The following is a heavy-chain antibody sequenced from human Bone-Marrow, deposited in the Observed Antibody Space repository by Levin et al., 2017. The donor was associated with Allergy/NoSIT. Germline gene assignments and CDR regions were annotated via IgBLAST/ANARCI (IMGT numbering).Heavy chain of an antibody. D-gene: IGHD2-15*01. CDR2: ISYSGSA. V-gene: IGHV4-39*01. CDR1: GGSVSSSNHY. CDR3: ARQVENGAGIVLDWFDP. J-gene: IGHJ5*02. Sequence: PGGSLRLSCTVSGGSVSSSNHYWGWVRQSPGKGLEWIGTISYSGSAYDNPSLKSRVTISVDTSKNQFSLRLNSMTAADTAVYYCARQVENGAGIVLDWFDPWGQGTLVTVSS.